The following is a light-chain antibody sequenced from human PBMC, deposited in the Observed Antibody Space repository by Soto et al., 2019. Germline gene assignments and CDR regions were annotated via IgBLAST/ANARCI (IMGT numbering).Light chain of an antibody. Sequence: QSVLTQPRSVSGSPGQSVTISCTGTSSDVGGYNYVSWYQQHPGKAPKLMIYDVSKRPSGVPDRFSGSKSGNTASLTISGLQAEDEADYYCCSYAGSNRVFGAGTKVT. J-gene: IGLJ3*02. V-gene: IGLV2-11*01. CDR3: CSYAGSNRV. CDR2: DVS. CDR1: SSDVGGYNY.